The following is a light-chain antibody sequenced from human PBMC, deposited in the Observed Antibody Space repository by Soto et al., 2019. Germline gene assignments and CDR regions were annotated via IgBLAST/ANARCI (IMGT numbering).Light chain of an antibody. CDR1: SSDVGAYNY. J-gene: IGLJ1*01. V-gene: IGLV2-14*01. CDR2: EVS. Sequence: QSALTQPASVSGSPGQSVTISCTGTSSDVGAYNYVSWYQQHPGKAPKLMIYEVSHRPSGVSNRFSGSKSGNTASLTISGLQAEDEADYYCNSYTGSSTRFVFGTGTKLTVL. CDR3: NSYTGSSTRFV.